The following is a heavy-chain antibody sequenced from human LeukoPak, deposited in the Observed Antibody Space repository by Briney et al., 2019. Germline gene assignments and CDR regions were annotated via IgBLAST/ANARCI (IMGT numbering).Heavy chain of an antibody. CDR1: GGSINSYY. D-gene: IGHD3-22*01. CDR3: ARGAPYYYDSSGYLFDY. CDR2: IYCSGST. V-gene: IGHV4-59*01. J-gene: IGHJ4*02. Sequence: SETLSLTCTVSGGSINSYYWSWIRQPPGTGLEWMGYIYCSGSTNYNPCLKSRVIISVDTSRNQFSLKLSSVTAADTAVYYCARGAPYYYDSSGYLFDYWGQGTLVSVSS.